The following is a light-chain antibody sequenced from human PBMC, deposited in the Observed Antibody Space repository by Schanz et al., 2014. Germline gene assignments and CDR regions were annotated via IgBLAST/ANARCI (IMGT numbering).Light chain of an antibody. V-gene: IGLV1-40*01. CDR3: SSYAGSNNFPYV. Sequence: QSVLTQPPSVSGAPGQRVTISCTGSSSNIGAGYGVHWYQQLPGTAPKLLIYDNSRRPSGVPDRFSGSKSGTSASLAITGLQAEDEADYYCSSYAGSNNFPYVFGTGTKLTVL. J-gene: IGLJ1*01. CDR1: SSNIGAGYG. CDR2: DNS.